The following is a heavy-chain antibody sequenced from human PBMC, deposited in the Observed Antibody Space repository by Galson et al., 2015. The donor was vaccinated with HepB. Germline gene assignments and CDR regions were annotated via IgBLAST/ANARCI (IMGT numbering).Heavy chain of an antibody. J-gene: IGHJ6*02. CDR2: IIPIFGTA. Sequence: SVKVSCKASGGTFSSYAISWVRQAPGQGLEWMGGIIPIFGTANYAQKFQGRVTITADESTSTAYMELSSLRSEDTAVYYCARVREYYDILTGYPLYYYGMDVWGQGTTVTVSS. V-gene: IGHV1-69*13. CDR3: ARVREYYDILTGYPLYYYGMDV. CDR1: GGTFSSYA. D-gene: IGHD3-9*01.